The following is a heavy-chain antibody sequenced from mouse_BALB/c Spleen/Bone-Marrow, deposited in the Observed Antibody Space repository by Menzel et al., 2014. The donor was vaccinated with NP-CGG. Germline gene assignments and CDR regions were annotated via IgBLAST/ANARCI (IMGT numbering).Heavy chain of an antibody. J-gene: IGHJ4*01. D-gene: IGHD2-4*01. CDR2: IDTSDSYT. CDR1: GYTFTDYW. Sequence: VQLVESGAELVMPGASVKMSCKASGYTFTDYWMHWVKQRPGQGLEWIGAIDTSDSYTSYNQKFKGKATLTVDESSSTAYMQLSSLTSEDSAVYYCARKYDYYYAMDYWGQGTSATVPS. V-gene: IGHV1-69*01. CDR3: ARKYDYYYAMDY.